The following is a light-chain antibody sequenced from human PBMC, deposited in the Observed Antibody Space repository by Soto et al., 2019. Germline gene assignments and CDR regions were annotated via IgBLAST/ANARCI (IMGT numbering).Light chain of an antibody. CDR1: HSVSRN. CDR3: QQYDNAWT. CDR2: GAS. V-gene: IGKV3-15*01. Sequence: EVVMTQSPATLSVSPGERVTLLCRASHSVSRNLAWYPQKPGQSPRLLIYGASTRATGTPARFSGSGSGTEFTLTISSLQSEYVAVYYCQQYDNAWTFGQVAKVEIK. J-gene: IGKJ1*01.